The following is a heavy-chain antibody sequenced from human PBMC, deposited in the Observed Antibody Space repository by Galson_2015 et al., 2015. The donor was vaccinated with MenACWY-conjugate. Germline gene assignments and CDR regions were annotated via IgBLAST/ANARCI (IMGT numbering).Heavy chain of an antibody. D-gene: IGHD1-26*01. CDR3: ARHPPGGRGMDV. Sequence: QSGAEVKKPAESLTISCQGFGYSFTNYWIAWVRQMPGKGLEWLGLIDPVNSNIRYNPSFQGQVTISANESISTAYLQWSSLRASDTATYYCARHPPGGRGMDVWGRGTTVTVSS. CDR2: IDPVNSNI. V-gene: IGHV5-51*01. J-gene: IGHJ6*02. CDR1: GYSFTNYW.